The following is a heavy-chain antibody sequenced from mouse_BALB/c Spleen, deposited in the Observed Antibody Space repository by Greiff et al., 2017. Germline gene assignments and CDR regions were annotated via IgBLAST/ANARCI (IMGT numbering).Heavy chain of an antibody. D-gene: IGHD2-1*01. CDR1: GFTFSSFG. Sequence: EVHLVESGGGLVQPGGSRKLSCAASGFTFSSFGMHWVRQAPEKGLEWVAYISSGSSTIYYADTVKGRFTISRDNPKNTLFLQMTSLRSEDTAMYYCAGVKFAYWGQGTLVTVSA. CDR2: ISSGSSTI. CDR3: AGVKFAY. J-gene: IGHJ3*01. V-gene: IGHV5-17*02.